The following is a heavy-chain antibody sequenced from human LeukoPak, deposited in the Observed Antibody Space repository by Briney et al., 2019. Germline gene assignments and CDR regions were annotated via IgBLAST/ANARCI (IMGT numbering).Heavy chain of an antibody. V-gene: IGHV3-23*01. CDR3: SKSTGNSCYSGGDY. CDR1: GFTFSSYA. D-gene: IGHD2-15*01. CDR2: ICGSGGGT. J-gene: IGHJ4*02. Sequence: GGSLRLSCAASGFTFSSYAMSWVRQAPGKGLEWVSIICGSGGGTYYADSVKGRFTISRDNSKNTLYLQMNSLRAEDTAVYYCSKSTGNSCYSGGDYWGQGTLVTVSS.